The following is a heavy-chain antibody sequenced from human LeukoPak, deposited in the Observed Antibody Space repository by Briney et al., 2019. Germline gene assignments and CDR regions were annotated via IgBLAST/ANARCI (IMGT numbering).Heavy chain of an antibody. CDR2: ISSGSSTI. D-gene: IGHD1-26*01. V-gene: IGHV3-48*01. J-gene: IGHJ6*03. CDR1: RFTFNDYS. CDR3: AREVVGATWYYYMDV. Sequence: PGRSLRLSCAASRFTFNDYSVNWVRQAPGKGLEWVSYISSGSSTIYYADSVKGRFTISRDNANNSVYLQMNSLRAEDTAVYYCAREVVGATWYYYMDVWGKGTTVTVSS.